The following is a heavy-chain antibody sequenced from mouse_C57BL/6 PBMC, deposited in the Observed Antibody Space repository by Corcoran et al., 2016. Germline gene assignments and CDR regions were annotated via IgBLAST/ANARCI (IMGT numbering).Heavy chain of an antibody. CDR2: IYPGGGYT. CDR3: ARGGIYDGYYSFAY. J-gene: IGHJ3*01. CDR1: GYTFTNYW. Sequence: QVQLQQSGAELVRPGTSVKMSCKASGYTFTNYWIGWAKQRPGHGLEWIGDIYPGGGYTNYNEKFKGKATLTADKSSSTAYMQFSSLTSEDSAIYYCARGGIYDGYYSFAYWGQGTLVTVSA. V-gene: IGHV1-63*01. D-gene: IGHD2-3*01.